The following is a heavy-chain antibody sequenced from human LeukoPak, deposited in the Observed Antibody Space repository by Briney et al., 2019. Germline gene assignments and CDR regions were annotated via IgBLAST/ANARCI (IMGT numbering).Heavy chain of an antibody. CDR2: ISYDGSNK. J-gene: IGHJ3*02. CDR1: GYTFTGYY. D-gene: IGHD3-9*01. Sequence: ASGYTFTGYYMNWVRQAPGKGLEWVAVISYDGSNKYYADSVKGRFTISRDNSKNTLYLQMNSLRAEDTAVYYCAKLPSVLRYFDWLLFDNDAFDIWGQGTMVTVSS. V-gene: IGHV3-30*18. CDR3: AKLPSVLRYFDWLLFDNDAFDI.